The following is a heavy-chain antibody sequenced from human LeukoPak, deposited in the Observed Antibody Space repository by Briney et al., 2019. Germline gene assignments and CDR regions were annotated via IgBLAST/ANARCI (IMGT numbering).Heavy chain of an antibody. CDR3: ATDSPSGYYYYYGMDV. D-gene: IGHD1-26*01. CDR2: FDPEDGET. J-gene: IGHJ6*02. CDR1: GYTLTELS. V-gene: IGHV1-24*01. Sequence: ASVKVSCTVSGYTLTELSMHWVRQAPGKGLEWMGGFDPEDGETIYAQKFQGRVTMTEDTSTDTAYMELSSLRSEDTAVYYCATDSPSGYYYYYGMDVWGQGTTVTVSS.